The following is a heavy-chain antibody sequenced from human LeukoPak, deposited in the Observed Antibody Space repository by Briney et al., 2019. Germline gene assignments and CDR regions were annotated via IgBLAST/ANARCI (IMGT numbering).Heavy chain of an antibody. J-gene: IGHJ4*02. Sequence: PSETLSLTCTVSGGSISSYYWSWIRQPPGKGLEWIGYIYYSGSTNYNPSLKGRVTISVDTSKNQFSLELSSVTAADTAVYYCARLQLATYYFDYWGQGTLVTVSS. CDR1: GGSISSYY. V-gene: IGHV4-59*01. D-gene: IGHD6-6*01. CDR2: IYYSGST. CDR3: ARLQLATYYFDY.